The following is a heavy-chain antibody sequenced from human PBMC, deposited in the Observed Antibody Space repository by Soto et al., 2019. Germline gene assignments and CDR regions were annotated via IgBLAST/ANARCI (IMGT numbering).Heavy chain of an antibody. Sequence: QVQLQESGPGLVKPSPTLSLTCTVSGDSISSNNNYWSWIRQPPGECLEWIGFISYSGTTSYSPSLNSRVVISLDTSKNQFSLSLSSVTAADTAVYYCARGRGYSYGLDPWGQGTLVTVSS. J-gene: IGHJ5*02. V-gene: IGHV4-30-4*01. CDR2: ISYSGTT. CDR3: ARGRGYSYGLDP. CDR1: GDSISSNNNY. D-gene: IGHD5-18*01.